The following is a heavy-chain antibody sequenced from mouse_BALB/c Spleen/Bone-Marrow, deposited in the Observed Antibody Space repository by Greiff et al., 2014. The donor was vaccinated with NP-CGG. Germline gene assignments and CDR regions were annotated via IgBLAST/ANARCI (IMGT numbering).Heavy chain of an antibody. CDR2: ISSGSSTI. J-gene: IGHJ4*01. Sequence: EVKLMESGGGLVQPGGSRKLSCAASGFTFSSFGMHWVRQAPEKGLEWVAYISSGSSTIYYADTMKGRFTISIDNPKNTLFLQMTSLRSEDTAMYYCTRSGTLGTLDYWGQGTLVTVSA. CDR3: TRSGTLGTLDY. CDR1: GFTFSSFG. D-gene: IGHD3-3*01. V-gene: IGHV5-17*02.